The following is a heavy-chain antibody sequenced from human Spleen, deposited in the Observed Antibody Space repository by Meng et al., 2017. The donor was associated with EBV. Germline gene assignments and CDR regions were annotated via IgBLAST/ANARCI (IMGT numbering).Heavy chain of an antibody. J-gene: IGHJ4*02. CDR1: GGSVSSGNYY. CDR2: IYYSGST. CDR3: ARAIISSYGGVGFDY. Sequence: QVAPQESGHGLVEPSETLSLTCTVSGGSVSSGNYYWSWIRQPSGKGLEWIGYIYYSGSTNYNPSLKSRVTISVDTSKNQFSLKLSSVTAADTAVYYCARAIISSYGGVGFDYWGQGTLVTVSS. D-gene: IGHD5-18*01. V-gene: IGHV4-61*01.